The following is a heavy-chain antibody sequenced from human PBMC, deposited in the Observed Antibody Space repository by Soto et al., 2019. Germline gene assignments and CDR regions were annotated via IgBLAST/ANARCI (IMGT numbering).Heavy chain of an antibody. D-gene: IGHD3-22*01. CDR3: ARDVIRHDHYETICYYFDH. CDR1: GYSFTNFH. Sequence: QVQLSQFGAEVKKPGASVKVSCKASGYSFTNFHIHWVRQAPGQGLEWMGMIDPSGGITRDAQRLQGRITMTRDASTSTVYMELRSLTSEDTAVYYCARDVIRHDHYETICYYFDHWGQGTLVTVSS. V-gene: IGHV1-46*01. CDR2: IDPSGGIT. J-gene: IGHJ4*02.